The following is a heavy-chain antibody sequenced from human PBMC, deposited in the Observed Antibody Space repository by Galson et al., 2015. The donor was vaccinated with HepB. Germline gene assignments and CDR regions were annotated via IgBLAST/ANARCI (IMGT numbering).Heavy chain of an antibody. Sequence: QSGAEVKKPGESLKISCKGSGYSFTSYWIGWVRQMPGKGLEWMGIIYPGDSDTRYSPSFQGQVTISADKSISTAYLQWSSLKASDTAMYYCARLDILTGYASGSYMDVWGKGTTVTVSS. D-gene: IGHD3-9*01. V-gene: IGHV5-51*01. CDR2: IYPGDSDT. J-gene: IGHJ6*03. CDR1: GYSFTSYW. CDR3: ARLDILTGYASGSYMDV.